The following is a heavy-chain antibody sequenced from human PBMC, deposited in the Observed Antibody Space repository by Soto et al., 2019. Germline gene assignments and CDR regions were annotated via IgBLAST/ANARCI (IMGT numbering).Heavy chain of an antibody. Sequence: QVQLVQSGAEVKKPGSSVKVSCKASGGTFSSYAISWVRQAPGQGLEWMGGIIPIFGTANYAQKFQGRVTITADESTSTAYMELSSLRSEDTAVYYCARGKYNYDSSGSTRGWFDPWGQGTLVTVSS. CDR1: GGTFSSYA. D-gene: IGHD3-22*01. J-gene: IGHJ5*02. CDR3: ARGKYNYDSSGSTRGWFDP. CDR2: IIPIFGTA. V-gene: IGHV1-69*01.